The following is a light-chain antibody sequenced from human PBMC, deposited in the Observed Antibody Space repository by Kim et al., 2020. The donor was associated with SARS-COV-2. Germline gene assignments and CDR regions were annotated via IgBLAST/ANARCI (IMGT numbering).Light chain of an antibody. CDR1: SGYSNYK. CDR2: VGTGGIVG. CDR3: RADHGSGSNFVYV. Sequence: QPVLTQPPSASASLGASVTLTCTLSSGYSNYKVDWYQQRPGKGPRFVMRVGTGGIVGSKGDGIPDRFSVLGSGLNRYLTIKNIQEEDESDYHCRADHGSGSNFVYVFGGGTQLTVL. V-gene: IGLV9-49*01. J-gene: IGLJ7*01.